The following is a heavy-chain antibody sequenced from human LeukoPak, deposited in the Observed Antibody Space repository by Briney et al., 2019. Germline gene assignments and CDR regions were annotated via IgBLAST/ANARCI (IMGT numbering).Heavy chain of an antibody. V-gene: IGHV3-48*03. D-gene: IGHD6-19*01. CDR3: ARAERIAVAGSDY. CDR1: GFTFSSYE. Sequence: PGGSLRLSCAASGFTFSSYEMNWVRQAPGRGPEWVSYISSSGSTIYYADSVKGRFTISRDNAKNSLYLQMNSLRAEDTAVYYCARAERIAVAGSDYWGQGTLVTVSS. CDR2: ISSSGSTI. J-gene: IGHJ4*02.